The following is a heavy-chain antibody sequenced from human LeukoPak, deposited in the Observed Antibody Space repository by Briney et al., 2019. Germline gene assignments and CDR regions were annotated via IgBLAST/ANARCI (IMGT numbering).Heavy chain of an antibody. V-gene: IGHV4-59*01. CDR2: IYYSGST. D-gene: IGHD5-24*01. J-gene: IGHJ4*02. CDR3: ARAGGDGYNLGLDY. CDR1: GGSISSYY. Sequence: SETLSLTCTVSGGSISSYYWSWVRQPPGEGLEWVGYIYYSGSTNYNPSLKSRVTISVDTSKNQFSLKLSSVTAADTAVYYCARAGGDGYNLGLDYWGQGTLVTVSS.